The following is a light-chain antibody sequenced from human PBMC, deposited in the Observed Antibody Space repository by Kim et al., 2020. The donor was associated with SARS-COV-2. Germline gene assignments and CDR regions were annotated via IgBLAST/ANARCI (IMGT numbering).Light chain of an antibody. Sequence: DIVMTQSPDSLAVSLGERATINCKSSQSVLYSSNNKNYLAWYQKKPGQPPKVLIYWASTRESGVPDRFSGSGSGTDFTLTISSLQAEDVAVYYCQQYYSTLTFGGGTKVDIK. CDR1: QSVLYSSNNKNY. V-gene: IGKV4-1*01. CDR2: WAS. CDR3: QQYYSTLT. J-gene: IGKJ4*01.